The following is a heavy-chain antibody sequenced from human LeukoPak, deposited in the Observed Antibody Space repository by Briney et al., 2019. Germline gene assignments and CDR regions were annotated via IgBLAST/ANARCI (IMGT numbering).Heavy chain of an antibody. Sequence: ASVKVSCKASGYTFTNYGISWVRQAPGQGLEWTGWISTHNDNTDYAQKLQGRVTMTTDTSTRTAYMEVRSPKSDDTAVYYCARVVGGDHALDAFDIWGQGTMVTVSS. D-gene: IGHD1-26*01. CDR3: ARVVGGDHALDAFDI. V-gene: IGHV1-18*01. CDR2: ISTHNDNT. J-gene: IGHJ3*02. CDR1: GYTFTNYG.